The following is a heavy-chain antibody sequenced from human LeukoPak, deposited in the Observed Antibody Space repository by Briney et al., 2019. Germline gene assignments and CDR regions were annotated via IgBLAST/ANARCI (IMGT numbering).Heavy chain of an antibody. D-gene: IGHD3-22*01. J-gene: IGHJ3*02. Sequence: SETLSLTCTVSGGSISSYYWSWIRQPPGKGLEWIGYIYYSGSTNYNPSLKSRDTTSVDTSKNQFSLKLSSVTAADTAVYYCAITHDSSGYYGGAFDIWGQGTMVTVSS. CDR3: AITHDSSGYYGGAFDI. CDR2: IYYSGST. CDR1: GGSISSYY. V-gene: IGHV4-59*01.